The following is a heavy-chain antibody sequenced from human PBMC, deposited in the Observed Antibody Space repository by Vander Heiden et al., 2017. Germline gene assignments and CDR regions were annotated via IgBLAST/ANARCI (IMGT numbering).Heavy chain of an antibody. CDR1: GGSISSSRYY. V-gene: IGHV4-39*01. CDR2: IYYSGST. D-gene: IGHD5-18*01. CDR3: ARLPGYSYGNDY. J-gene: IGHJ4*02. Sequence: QLQLQESGPGLVKPSETLSRTCTVSGGSISSSRYYWGWIRQPPGKGLEWIGSIYYSGSTYYNPSLKSRVTISVDTSKHQFSLKLSSVTAADTAVYYCARLPGYSYGNDYWGQGTLVTVSS.